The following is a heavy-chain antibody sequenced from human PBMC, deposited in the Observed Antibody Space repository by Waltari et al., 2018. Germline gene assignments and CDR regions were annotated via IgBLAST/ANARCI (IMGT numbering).Heavy chain of an antibody. CDR3: AREDCSGGSCYLGY. CDR2: IIPSFGTA. V-gene: IGHV1-69*12. D-gene: IGHD2-15*01. Sequence: QVQLVQSGAEVKKPGSSVKVSCKASGGTFSSYAISWVRQAPGQGLEWMGGIIPSFGTANYEQKCQGRVTITADESTSTAYMELSSLRSEDTAVYYCAREDCSGGSCYLGYWGQGTLVTVSS. J-gene: IGHJ4*02. CDR1: GGTFSSYA.